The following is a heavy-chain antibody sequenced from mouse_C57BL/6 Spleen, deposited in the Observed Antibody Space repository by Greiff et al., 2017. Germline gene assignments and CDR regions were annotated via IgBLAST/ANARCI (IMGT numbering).Heavy chain of an antibody. V-gene: IGHV1-82*01. CDR3: AQLGQDWYFDV. Sequence: QVQLKESGPELVKPGASVKISCKASGYAFSSSWMNWVKQRPGKGLEWIGRIYPGDGDTNYNGKFKGKATLTADKSSSTAYMQLSSLTSEDSAVYFCAQLGQDWYFDVWGTGTTVTVAS. J-gene: IGHJ1*03. CDR1: GYAFSSSW. D-gene: IGHD4-1*02. CDR2: IYPGDGDT.